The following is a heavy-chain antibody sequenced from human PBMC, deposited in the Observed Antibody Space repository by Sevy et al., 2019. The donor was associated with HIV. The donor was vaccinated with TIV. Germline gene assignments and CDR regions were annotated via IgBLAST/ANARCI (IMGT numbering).Heavy chain of an antibody. CDR3: AQALRLGELSLGVDY. J-gene: IGHJ4*02. Sequence: GGSLRLSCVASGFTFSSYAMSWVRQAPGKGLEWVSAISGSGGSTYYADSVKGRFTISRDNSKNTLYLQMNSLRAEDTAVYYCAQALRLGELSLGVDYWGQGTLVTVSS. D-gene: IGHD3-16*02. CDR2: ISGSGGST. CDR1: GFTFSSYA. V-gene: IGHV3-23*01.